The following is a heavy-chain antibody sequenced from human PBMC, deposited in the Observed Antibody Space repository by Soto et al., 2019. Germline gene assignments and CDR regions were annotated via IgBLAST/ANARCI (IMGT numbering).Heavy chain of an antibody. CDR2: ISVFNGYA. V-gene: IGHV1-18*01. J-gene: IGHJ5*01. Sequence: QVQLVQSGPELKKPGASVKVSCKTSGYSFHNSGISWVRQAPGQGLEWMGWISVFNGYAHYAQKFQGRVITTADTLTSTAYMELRGLRSDDTAMYYCSKNGTTWFASWGQGTPVTVSS. D-gene: IGHD1-1*01. CDR1: GYSFHNSG. CDR3: SKNGTTWFAS.